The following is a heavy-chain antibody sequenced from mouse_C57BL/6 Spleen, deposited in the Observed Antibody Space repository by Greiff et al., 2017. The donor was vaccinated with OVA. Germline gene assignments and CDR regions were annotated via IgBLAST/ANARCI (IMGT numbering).Heavy chain of an antibody. Sequence: VQLQQSGPELVKPGASVKIPCKASGYTFTDYNMDWVKQSHGKSLEWIGDINPNNGGTIYNQKFKGKATLTVDKSSSTAYMELRSLTSEDTAVYYCARGDHGSSPAWFAYWGQGTLVTVSA. CDR2: INPNNGGT. CDR3: ARGDHGSSPAWFAY. J-gene: IGHJ3*01. CDR1: GYTFTDYN. V-gene: IGHV1-18*01. D-gene: IGHD1-1*01.